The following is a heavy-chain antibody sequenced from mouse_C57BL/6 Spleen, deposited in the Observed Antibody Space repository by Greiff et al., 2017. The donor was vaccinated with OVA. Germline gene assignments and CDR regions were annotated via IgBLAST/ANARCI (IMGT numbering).Heavy chain of an antibody. J-gene: IGHJ1*03. CDR3: ARAGYYRYFDV. Sequence: EVQLQQSGPGLVKPSQSLSLTCSVTGYSITSGYYWNWIRQFPGNKLEWMGYISYDGSNNYNPSLKNRISITRDTSKNQFFLKLNSVTTEDTATYYCARAGYYRYFDVWGTGTTVTVSS. CDR1: GYSITSGYY. D-gene: IGHD2-2*01. V-gene: IGHV3-6*01. CDR2: ISYDGSN.